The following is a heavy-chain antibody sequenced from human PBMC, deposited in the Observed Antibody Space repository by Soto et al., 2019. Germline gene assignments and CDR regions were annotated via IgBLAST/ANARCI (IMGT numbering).Heavy chain of an antibody. J-gene: IGHJ4*02. CDR2: IWYDGSNK. V-gene: IGHV3-33*01. Sequence: QVQLVESGGGVVQPGRSLRLSCAASGFTFSSYGMHWVRQAPGKGLEWVAVIWYDGSNKYYADSVKGRFTISRDNSKNTLYLQMNSLRAEDTAVYYCATFSGYDSWYYFDYWGQGTLVTVSS. D-gene: IGHD5-12*01. CDR3: ATFSGYDSWYYFDY. CDR1: GFTFSSYG.